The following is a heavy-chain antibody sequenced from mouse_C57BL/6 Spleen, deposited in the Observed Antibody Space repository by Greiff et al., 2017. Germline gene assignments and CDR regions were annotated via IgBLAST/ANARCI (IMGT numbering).Heavy chain of an antibody. V-gene: IGHV1-54*01. D-gene: IGHD2-4*01. CDR3: ARVGLRREGYAMDY. CDR1: GYAFTNYL. Sequence: VKLMESGAELVRPGTSVKVSCKASGYAFTNYLIEWVKQRPGQGLEWIGVINPGSGGTNYNEKFKGKATLTADKSSSTAYMQLSSLTSEDSAVYFCARVGLRREGYAMDYWGQGTSVTVSS. CDR2: INPGSGGT. J-gene: IGHJ4*01.